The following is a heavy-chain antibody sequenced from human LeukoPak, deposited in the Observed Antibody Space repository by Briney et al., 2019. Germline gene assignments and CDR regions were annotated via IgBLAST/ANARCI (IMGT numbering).Heavy chain of an antibody. CDR3: ARDRRYFDWVFDC. D-gene: IGHD3-9*01. CDR1: GFSFSDYD. CDR2: ISTRGGTV. V-gene: IGHV3-48*03. J-gene: IGHJ5*01. Sequence: GGSLRLSCAASGFSFSDYDMNWVRQAPGRGLEWISYISTRGGTVYYADSVKGRFTIARDNAKNSLYLQMNSLRAEDTAVYYCARDRRYFDWVFDCWGQGSLVTVSS.